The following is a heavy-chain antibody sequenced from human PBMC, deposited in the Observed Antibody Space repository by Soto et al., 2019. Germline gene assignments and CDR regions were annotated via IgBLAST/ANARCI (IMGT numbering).Heavy chain of an antibody. CDR2: VSFDGDKQ. V-gene: IGHV3-30-3*01. D-gene: IGHD6-19*01. CDR1: GFIFSSHT. CDR3: AKGTVAGTYYYYAVDV. J-gene: IGHJ6*04. Sequence: QVRLVESGGGVVQPGGSLRLSCAVSGFIFSSHTMHWVRQAPCKGLEWVALVSFDGDKQYYAHSVRGRFTISRDFSKNTLYLQMDSLRTDDTAVYICAKGTVAGTYYYYAVDVWGNGTTVTVSS.